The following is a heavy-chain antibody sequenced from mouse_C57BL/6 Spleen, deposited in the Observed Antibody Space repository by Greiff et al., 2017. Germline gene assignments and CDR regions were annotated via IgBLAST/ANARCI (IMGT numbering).Heavy chain of an antibody. CDR3: ARYGSIAY. CDR2: INPNNGGT. V-gene: IGHV1-26*01. D-gene: IGHD1-1*01. CDR1: GYTFTDYY. Sequence: EVQLQQSGPELVKPGASVKISCKASGYTFTDYYMNWVKQSHGKSLEWIGDINPNNGGTSYNQKFKGKATVTVDKSSSTAYMELRSLTSEDSAVYYCARYGSIAYWGQGTLVTVSA. J-gene: IGHJ3*01.